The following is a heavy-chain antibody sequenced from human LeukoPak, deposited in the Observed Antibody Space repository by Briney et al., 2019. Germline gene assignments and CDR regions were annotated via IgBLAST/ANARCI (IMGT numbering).Heavy chain of an antibody. CDR3: ALGVAGRFAF. J-gene: IGHJ4*02. CDR2: IYPGDSDT. V-gene: IGHV5-51*01. Sequence: GESLKICCKASGYSFTTYWIGWVRQMPGKGLEWMGSIYPGDSDTTYDPSFQGQVTISADKSISTAYLQWNSLKASDTAMYYCALGVAGRFAFWGQGTLVTVSS. D-gene: IGHD6-19*01. CDR1: GYSFTTYW.